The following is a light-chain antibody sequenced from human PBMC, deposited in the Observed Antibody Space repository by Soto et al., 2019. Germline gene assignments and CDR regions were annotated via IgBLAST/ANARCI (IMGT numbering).Light chain of an antibody. J-gene: IGKJ4*01. CDR1: QTLLFSSHNKTF. CDR2: WAS. V-gene: IGKV4-1*01. Sequence: DIVMTQSPDSLAVSLGERATIYCKSSQTLLFSSHNKTFLAWYQQKPGQPPKLLVHWASSRETGVPDRFSGSGSETDFTLTISGLQAADVAVYYCQQYFSTPLSFGGGTKVEIK. CDR3: QQYFSTPLS.